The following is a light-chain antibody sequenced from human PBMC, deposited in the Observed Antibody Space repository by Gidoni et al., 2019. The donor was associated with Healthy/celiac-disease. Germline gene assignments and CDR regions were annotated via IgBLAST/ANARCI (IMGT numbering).Light chain of an antibody. CDR3: QQYNSYPWT. CDR2: KAS. J-gene: IGKJ1*01. V-gene: IGKV1-5*03. CDR1: QSISNW. Sequence: DIQMTQSPSTLSASVRDRVTITCRASQSISNWLAWYQQKPGKAPKLLIYKASSLESGVPSRFSGSGSGTEFTLTSSSLQPDDFATYYCQQYNSYPWTFGQGTKVEIK.